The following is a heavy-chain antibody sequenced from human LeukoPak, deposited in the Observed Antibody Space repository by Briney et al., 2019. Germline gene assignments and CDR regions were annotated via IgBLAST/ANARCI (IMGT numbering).Heavy chain of an antibody. D-gene: IGHD1-26*01. CDR2: ISGSGGST. J-gene: IGHJ3*02. CDR1: GFTFSSYA. CDR3: AKDLRYSGSYSAYDAFDI. V-gene: IGHV3-23*01. Sequence: GGSLRLSCAASGFTFSSYAMSWVRQAPGQGREWVSGISGSGGSTYYADSVKGRFTISRDNSKNTLYLQMNSLRAEDTALYYCAKDLRYSGSYSAYDAFDICSQATMVTVSS.